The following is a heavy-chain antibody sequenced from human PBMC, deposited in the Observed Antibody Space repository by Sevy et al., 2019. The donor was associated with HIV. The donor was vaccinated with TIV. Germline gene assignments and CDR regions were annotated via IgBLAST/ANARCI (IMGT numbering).Heavy chain of an antibody. CDR3: TGDPTEGIAVAGNWYDS. Sequence: GGSLRLSCKASGFTFGDYAMSWFRQAPGKGLEWVGFIRNKAYDGTTEYAASVKGRFNISRDDSKSIAYLQMNSLKTEDTAVYYCTGDPTEGIAVAGNWYDSWGQGTLVTVSS. J-gene: IGHJ5*01. CDR2: IRNKAYDGTT. V-gene: IGHV3-49*03. CDR1: GFTFGDYA. D-gene: IGHD6-19*01.